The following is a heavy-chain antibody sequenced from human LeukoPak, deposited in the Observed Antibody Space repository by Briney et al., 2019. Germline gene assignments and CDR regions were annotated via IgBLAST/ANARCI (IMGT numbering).Heavy chain of an antibody. V-gene: IGHV1-2*02. CDR2: INPNSGGT. CDR1: GYTFTSYD. Sequence: ASVKVSCRASGYTFTSYDINWVRQATGQGLEWMGWINPNSGGTNYAQKFQGRVTMTRDTSISTAYMELSRLRSDDTAVYYCARDPSLPGYSSGWYGGGYYYYGMDVWGQGTTVTVPS. CDR3: ARDPSLPGYSSGWYGGGYYYYGMDV. J-gene: IGHJ6*02. D-gene: IGHD6-19*01.